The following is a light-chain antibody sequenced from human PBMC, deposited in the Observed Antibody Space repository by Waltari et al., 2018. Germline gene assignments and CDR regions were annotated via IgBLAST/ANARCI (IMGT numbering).Light chain of an antibody. J-gene: IGKJ4*01. CDR3: QQYNNSPPGLT. CDR2: GAS. Sequence: ELVLTQSPGTLSLSPGERATLSCRASQSVSSNSLAWYQQKPGQAPRHLIYGASSRATGIADRFSGSGSGTDFTLTISRLEPEDSANYYCQQYNNSPPGLTFGGGTKVEIK. V-gene: IGKV3-20*01. CDR1: QSVSSNS.